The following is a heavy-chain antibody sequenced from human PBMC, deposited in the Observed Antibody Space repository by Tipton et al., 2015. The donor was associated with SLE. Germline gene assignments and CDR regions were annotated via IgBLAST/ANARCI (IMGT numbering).Heavy chain of an antibody. Sequence: SLRLSCAASGFTFSTYGMHWVRQAPGKGLEWVSFIRFDGNIKQYADSVKGRFTISRDNSKKMLSLQMNSLRAEDTAVYYCARRNSESGAFDMWGQGTLVTVSS. J-gene: IGHJ3*02. CDR3: ARRNSESGAFDM. CDR1: GFTFSTYG. CDR2: IRFDGNIK. D-gene: IGHD3-10*01. V-gene: IGHV3-33*01.